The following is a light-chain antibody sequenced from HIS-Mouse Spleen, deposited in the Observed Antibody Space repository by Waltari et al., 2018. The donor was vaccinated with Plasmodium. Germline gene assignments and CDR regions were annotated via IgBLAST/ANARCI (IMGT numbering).Light chain of an antibody. CDR2: WAS. Sequence: DIVMTQSPDSLAVCLGEWATINCKSSQRVLYSSNNKNYLAWYQQKPGQPPKLLIYWASTRESGVPDRFSGSGSGTDFTLTISSLQAEDVAVYYCQQYYSTPPYTFGQGTKLEIK. V-gene: IGKV4-1*01. CDR3: QQYYSTPPYT. CDR1: QRVLYSSNNKNY. J-gene: IGKJ2*01.